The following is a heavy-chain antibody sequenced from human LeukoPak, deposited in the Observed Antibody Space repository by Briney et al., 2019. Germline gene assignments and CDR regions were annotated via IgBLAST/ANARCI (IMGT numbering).Heavy chain of an antibody. CDR3: AREAIEYYYMDV. D-gene: IGHD2-2*02. V-gene: IGHV3-21*01. CDR2: ISSSSSYI. Sequence: PGGSLRLSCAASGFTFSSYSMNWVREAPGKGLEWVSSISSSSSYIYYADSVKGRFTISRDNAKNSLYLQMNSLRAEDTAVYYCAREAIEYYYMDVWGKGTTVTVSS. J-gene: IGHJ6*03. CDR1: GFTFSSYS.